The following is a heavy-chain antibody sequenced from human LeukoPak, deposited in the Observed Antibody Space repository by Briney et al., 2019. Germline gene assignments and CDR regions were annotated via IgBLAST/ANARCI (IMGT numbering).Heavy chain of an antibody. D-gene: IGHD1-1*01. CDR2: IYYSGST. Sequence: SETLSLTCTVSGGSVSSYYWSWIRQPPGKGLEWIGYIYYSGSTNYNPSLKSRVTISVDTSKNQFSLKLSSVTAADTAVYYCARGRVNVYYFDYWGQGTLVTVSS. CDR3: ARGRVNVYYFDY. CDR1: GGSVSSYY. V-gene: IGHV4-59*02. J-gene: IGHJ4*02.